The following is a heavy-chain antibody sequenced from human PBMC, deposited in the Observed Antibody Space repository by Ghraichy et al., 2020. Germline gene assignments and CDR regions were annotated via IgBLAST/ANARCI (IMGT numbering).Heavy chain of an antibody. CDR2: INSDGSSK. D-gene: IGHD2-2*01. Sequence: GGSLRLSCAASGFTFSSYWMHWVRQAPGKGLVWVSRINSDGSSKSYTDSVKGRFTTSRDNAKNTLYLQMNSLMAEETAVDYCASPAALLGMDVWGQGTTDTVSS. V-gene: IGHV3-74*01. CDR1: GFTFSSYW. J-gene: IGHJ6*02. CDR3: ASPAALLGMDV.